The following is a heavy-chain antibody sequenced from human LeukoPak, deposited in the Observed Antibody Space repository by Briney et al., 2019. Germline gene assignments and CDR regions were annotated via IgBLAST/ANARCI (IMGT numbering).Heavy chain of an antibody. CDR3: ARFASWELLPYFDY. CDR1: GFTFSSYE. Sequence: GGSLRLSCAASGFTFSSYEMNWVRQAPGKGLEWVSYISSSGSTIYYADSVKGRFAISRDNAKNSLYLQMNSLRAGDTAVYYCARFASWELLPYFDYWGQGTLVTVSS. V-gene: IGHV3-48*03. D-gene: IGHD1-26*01. J-gene: IGHJ4*02. CDR2: ISSSGSTI.